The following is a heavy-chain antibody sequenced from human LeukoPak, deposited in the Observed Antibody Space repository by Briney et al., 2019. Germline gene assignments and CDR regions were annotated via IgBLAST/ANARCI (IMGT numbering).Heavy chain of an antibody. CDR2: MYYSGST. CDR1: GGSISSSSYY. D-gene: IGHD3-9*01. CDR3: ARTRPILTGYWIFDY. V-gene: IGHV4-39*07. Sequence: KSSETLSLTCTVSGGSISSSSYYWGWSRQPPGKGLEWIGSMYYSGSTYCNPSLKSRVTISVDKSKNQFSLKLSSVTAADTAVYYCARTRPILTGYWIFDYWGQGTLVTVSS. J-gene: IGHJ4*02.